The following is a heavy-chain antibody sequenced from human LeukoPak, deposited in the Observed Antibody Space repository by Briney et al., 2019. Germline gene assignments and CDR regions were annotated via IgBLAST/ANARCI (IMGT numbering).Heavy chain of an antibody. Sequence: PGGSLRLSCAASGFTFSSFGMHWVRQAPGKGLEWVAFIRYDESNKYYADSVKGRFTISRDNPKNSLYLHMNSLRAEDTALYYCARGLGDLVVVPAADYWGQGTLVTVSS. CDR2: IRYDESNK. J-gene: IGHJ4*02. CDR1: GFTFSSFG. CDR3: ARGLGDLVVVPAADY. V-gene: IGHV3-30*02. D-gene: IGHD2-2*01.